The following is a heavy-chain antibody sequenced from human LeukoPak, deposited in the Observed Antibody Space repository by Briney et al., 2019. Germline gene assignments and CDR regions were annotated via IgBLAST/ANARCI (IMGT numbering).Heavy chain of an antibody. Sequence: PSETLSLTCTASGGSISSSNYYWGWIRQPPGKGLEWIGSSGSTYYNPSLKSRVAISVDTSKNHFSLRLSSVTAADTAVYYCARSVAAAGQRLIDYWGQGTLVTVSS. CDR3: ARSVAAAGQRLIDY. CDR1: GGSISSSNYY. V-gene: IGHV4-39*02. CDR2: SGST. J-gene: IGHJ4*02. D-gene: IGHD6-13*01.